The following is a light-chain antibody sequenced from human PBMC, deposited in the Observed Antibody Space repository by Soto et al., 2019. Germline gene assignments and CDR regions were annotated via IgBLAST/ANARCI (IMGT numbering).Light chain of an antibody. CDR3: QQYNNWPHT. Sequence: EIVMTQSPATLSVSPGERATLSCRASQSVSSNLAWYQQKPGQAPRLLIYGASTRDTGIPARFSGSGSGTDFTLTISSLQSEDFAVYYCQQYNNWPHTFGLGTKLEIK. J-gene: IGKJ2*01. CDR1: QSVSSN. V-gene: IGKV3-15*01. CDR2: GAS.